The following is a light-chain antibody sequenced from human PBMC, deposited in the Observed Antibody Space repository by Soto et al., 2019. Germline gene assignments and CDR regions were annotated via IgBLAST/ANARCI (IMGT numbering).Light chain of an antibody. CDR3: AAWDDSLSGYV. J-gene: IGLJ1*01. CDR2: RNN. Sequence: QSVLTQPPSASGTPGQRVTISCSGSSSNIGSNYVYWYQQLPGTAPKLLIYRNNQRPSGVPDRFSGSKSGTSASLAISGLRSEDEADYDCAAWDDSLSGYVFGTGTKVT. V-gene: IGLV1-47*01. CDR1: SSNIGSNY.